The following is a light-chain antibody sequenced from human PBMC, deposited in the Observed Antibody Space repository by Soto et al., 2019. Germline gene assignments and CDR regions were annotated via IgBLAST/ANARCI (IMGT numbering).Light chain of an antibody. J-gene: IGKJ1*01. V-gene: IGKV1-8*01. CDR1: QGISSY. Sequence: IRMTHSPSSLSASTGDRVTITCRASQGISSYLAWYQQKPGKAPKLLIYAASTLQSGVPSRFSGSGSGTDFTLTISCLQSEDFATYDCQQYYSYPRTFGQGTKVDIK. CDR2: AAS. CDR3: QQYYSYPRT.